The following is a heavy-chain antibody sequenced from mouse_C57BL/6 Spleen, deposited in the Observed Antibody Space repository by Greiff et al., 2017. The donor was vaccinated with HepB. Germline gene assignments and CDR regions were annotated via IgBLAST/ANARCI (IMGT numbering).Heavy chain of an antibody. J-gene: IGHJ1*03. CDR3: ATKGYYFDY. CDR2: IHPNSGST. Sequence: QVQLKQPGAELVKPGASVKLSCKASGYTFTSYWMHWVKQRPGHGLEWIGMIHPNSGSTNYNEKFKSKATLTVDKSSSTAYMQLSSLTSEDSAVYYCATKGYYFDYWGTGTTVTVSS. CDR1: GYTFTSYW. V-gene: IGHV1-64*01. D-gene: IGHD2-4*01.